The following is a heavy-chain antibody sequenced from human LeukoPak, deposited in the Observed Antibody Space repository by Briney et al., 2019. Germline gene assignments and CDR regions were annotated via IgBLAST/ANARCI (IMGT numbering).Heavy chain of an antibody. CDR1: GGSISSYY. J-gene: IGHJ4*02. D-gene: IGHD3-22*01. Sequence: SETLSLTCTVSGGSISSYYWSWIRQPPGKGPEWIGYIYYSGSTNYNPSLKSRVTISVDTSKNQFSLKLSSVTAADTAVYYCARGSQYYDSSGYYYDFDYWGQGTLVTVSS. V-gene: IGHV4-59*01. CDR2: IYYSGST. CDR3: ARGSQYYDSSGYYYDFDY.